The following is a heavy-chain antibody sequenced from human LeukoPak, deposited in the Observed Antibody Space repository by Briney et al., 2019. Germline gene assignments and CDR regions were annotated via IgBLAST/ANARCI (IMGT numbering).Heavy chain of an antibody. CDR3: TTLIVVVPAAIDY. V-gene: IGHV3-49*04. CDR1: GFTFGDYA. CDR2: IRSKAYGGTT. Sequence: GGSLRLSCTASGFTFGDYAMSWVRQAPGKGVEGVGFIRSKAYGGTTEYAASVKGRFTISRDDSKSIAYLQMNSLKTEDTAVYYCTTLIVVVPAAIDYWGQGTLVTVSS. D-gene: IGHD2-2*01. J-gene: IGHJ4*02.